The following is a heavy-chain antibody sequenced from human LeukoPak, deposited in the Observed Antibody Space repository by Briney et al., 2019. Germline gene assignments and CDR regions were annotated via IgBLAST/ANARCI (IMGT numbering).Heavy chain of an antibody. V-gene: IGHV3-30*04. CDR3: ARHNLLWFGELGY. J-gene: IGHJ4*02. D-gene: IGHD3-10*01. Sequence: GGSLRLSCAASGFTFSSYAMHWVRQAPGKGLEWVAVISYDGSNKYYADSVKGRFTISRDNSKNTLYLQMNSLRAEDTAVYYCARHNLLWFGELGYWGQGTLVTVSS. CDR1: GFTFSSYA. CDR2: ISYDGSNK.